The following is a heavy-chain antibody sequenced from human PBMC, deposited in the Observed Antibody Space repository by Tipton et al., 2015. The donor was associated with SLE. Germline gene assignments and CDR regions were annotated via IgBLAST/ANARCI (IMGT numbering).Heavy chain of an antibody. CDR3: ARGVAVSDYLDF. V-gene: IGHV4-59*12. J-gene: IGHJ4*02. CDR2: VFNTWIT. D-gene: IGHD6-19*01. CDR1: GGSISSYY. Sequence: TLSLTCTVSGGSISSYYWSWIRQPPGKGLEWIGYVFNTWITSYNPSLKSRLTMSVDTSKNQFSLNLSSVTAADTAIYYCARGVAVSDYLDFWGQGTQVTVSS.